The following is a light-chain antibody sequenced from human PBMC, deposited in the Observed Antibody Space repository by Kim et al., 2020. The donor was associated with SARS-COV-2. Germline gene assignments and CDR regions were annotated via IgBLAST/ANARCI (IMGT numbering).Light chain of an antibody. Sequence: ASVGDTGTITCRARQTISTWLAWYQQKPGKAPQLLMYRASNLESGVSSRFSGSGSGTEFTLTISSLQPDDIATYYCQQYISYSYTFGQGTKLEI. CDR2: RAS. CDR3: QQYISYSYT. CDR1: QTISTW. J-gene: IGKJ2*01. V-gene: IGKV1-5*03.